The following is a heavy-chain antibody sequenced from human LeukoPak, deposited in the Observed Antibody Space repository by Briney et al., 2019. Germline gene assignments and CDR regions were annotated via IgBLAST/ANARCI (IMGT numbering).Heavy chain of an antibody. V-gene: IGHV3-30-3*01. J-gene: IGHJ3*02. CDR1: GFTFSSYA. Sequence: GGSLRLSCAASGFTFSSYAMHWVRQAPGKGLEWVAVISYDGSNKCYADSVKGRFTISRDNSKNTLYLQMNSLRAEDTAVYYCAREPSYYDSGGYSSRWGAFDIWGQGTMVTVSS. CDR2: ISYDGSNK. D-gene: IGHD3-22*01. CDR3: AREPSYYDSGGYSSRWGAFDI.